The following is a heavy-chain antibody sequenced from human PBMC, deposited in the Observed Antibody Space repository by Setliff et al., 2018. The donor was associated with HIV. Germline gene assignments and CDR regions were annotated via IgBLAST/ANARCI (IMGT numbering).Heavy chain of an antibody. CDR3: ASLLVFPAGGLFDF. D-gene: IGHD1-26*01. V-gene: IGHV4-34*01. CDR1: GGSFSGFY. J-gene: IGHJ4*01. Sequence: SETLSLTCAVYGGSFSGFYWNWIRQPPGKGLEWIGNINPNGDTNYNYISSMKGRLTLSLDTSKNQFSLTLRSVTAADTAVYYCASLLVFPAGGLFDFWGHGNLVTVSS. CDR2: INPNGDT.